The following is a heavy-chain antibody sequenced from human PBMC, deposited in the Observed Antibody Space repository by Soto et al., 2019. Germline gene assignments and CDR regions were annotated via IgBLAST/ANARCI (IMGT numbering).Heavy chain of an antibody. V-gene: IGHV4-30-4*01. D-gene: IGHD6-13*01. CDR3: ARDLRYSSSWLNWFDP. J-gene: IGHJ5*02. Sequence: PSETLSLTCTVSGGSISSREYYWSWIRQPPGKGLEWIGYIYYSGSTYYNPSLKSRVTISVDTSKNQFSLKLSSVTAADTAVYYCARDLRYSSSWLNWFDPWGQGTLVTVT. CDR2: IYYSGST. CDR1: GGSISSREYY.